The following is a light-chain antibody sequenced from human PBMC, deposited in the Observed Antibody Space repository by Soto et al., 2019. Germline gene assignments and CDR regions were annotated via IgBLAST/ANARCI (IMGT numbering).Light chain of an antibody. CDR1: SSDVGSYNR. Sequence: QSALTQPPSVSGSPGQSVTISCTGTSSDVGSYNRVSWYQQPPGTAPKLMIYDVTKRPSGVPDRISGSESGNTASLTISGLQAEDEADYYCCSYAGSYSWVFGGGTKVTVL. J-gene: IGLJ2*01. CDR2: DVT. CDR3: CSYAGSYSWV. V-gene: IGLV2-18*02.